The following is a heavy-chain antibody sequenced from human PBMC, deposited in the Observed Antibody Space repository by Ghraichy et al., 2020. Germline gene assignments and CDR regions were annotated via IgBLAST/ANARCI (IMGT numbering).Heavy chain of an antibody. CDR2: IYYSGST. Sequence: SETLSLTCTVSGGSISSYYWSWIRQPPGKGLEWIGYIYYSGSTNYNPSLKSRVTISVDTSKNQFSLKLSSVTAADTAVYYCARASSWFGELSGWGQGTLVTVSS. D-gene: IGHD3-10*01. CDR3: ARASSWFGELSG. J-gene: IGHJ4*02. CDR1: GGSISSYY. V-gene: IGHV4-59*01.